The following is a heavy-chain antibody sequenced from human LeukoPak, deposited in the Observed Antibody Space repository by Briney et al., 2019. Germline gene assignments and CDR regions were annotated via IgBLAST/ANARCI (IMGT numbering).Heavy chain of an antibody. CDR2: IAHDGSEK. D-gene: IGHD6-13*01. CDR3: AKDRSSWTDYYYYMDV. Sequence: GGSLRLSCAASGFSFSGYWMGWVRQAPEKGLEWVANIAHDGSEKKYVDSVRGHFTISRDNAKNTLYLQMNSLRAEDTAVYYCAKDRSSWTDYYYYMDVWGKGTTVTVSS. CDR1: GFSFSGYW. J-gene: IGHJ6*03. V-gene: IGHV3-7*01.